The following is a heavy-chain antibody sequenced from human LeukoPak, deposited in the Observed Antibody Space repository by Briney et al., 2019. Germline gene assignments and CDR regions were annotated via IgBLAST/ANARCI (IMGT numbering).Heavy chain of an antibody. V-gene: IGHV4-59*08. J-gene: IGHJ5*02. CDR1: GGSISSYY. CDR2: IYYSGST. CDR3: ARGYSSSWYFNWFDP. Sequence: PSGTLSLTCTVSGGSISSYYWSWIRQPPGKGLEWIGYIYYSGSTNYNPSLKSRVTISVDTSKNQFSLKLTSVTAADTAVYYCARGYSSSWYFNWFDPWGQGTLATVSS. D-gene: IGHD6-13*01.